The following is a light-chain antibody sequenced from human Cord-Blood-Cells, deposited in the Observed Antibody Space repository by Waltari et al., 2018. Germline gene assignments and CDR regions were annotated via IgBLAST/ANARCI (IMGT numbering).Light chain of an antibody. CDR1: QSISSY. Sequence: DIQMTQSPSSLSASVGDRVTITCRASQSISSYLNWYQQQPGKAPKLLFYAASSLQSAVPSRLSGSGSGTDFNLTISSLQTEDFATYYCQQSYSTPYTFGQGTKLEIK. CDR3: QQSYSTPYT. V-gene: IGKV1-39*01. CDR2: AAS. J-gene: IGKJ2*01.